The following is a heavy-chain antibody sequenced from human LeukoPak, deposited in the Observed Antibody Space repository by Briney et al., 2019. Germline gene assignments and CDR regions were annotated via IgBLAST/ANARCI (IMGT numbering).Heavy chain of an antibody. CDR1: GFTFSSYG. V-gene: IGHV3-33*01. CDR3: ARAYAGGIFDS. CDR2: IWYDGSNK. J-gene: IGHJ4*02. D-gene: IGHD3-16*01. Sequence: GGSLRLSCAASGFTFSSYGMHWVRQAPGKGLEWVAFIWYDGSNKYYADSVKGRFTISRDNSKNTLYLQMNSLRAEDTAMYYCARAYAGGIFDSWGQGTLVTVSS.